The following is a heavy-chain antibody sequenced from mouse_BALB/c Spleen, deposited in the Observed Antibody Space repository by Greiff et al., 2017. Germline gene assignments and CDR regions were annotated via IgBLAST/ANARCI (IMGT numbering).Heavy chain of an antibody. CDR3: ARGYGYEDYFDY. J-gene: IGHJ2*01. V-gene: IGHV5-6-5*01. CDR2: ISSGGST. D-gene: IGHD2-2*01. Sequence: EVQLQESGGGLVKPGGSLKLSCAASGFTFSSYAMSWVRQTPEKRLEWVASISSGGSTYYPDSVKGRFTISRDNARNILYLQMSSLRSEDTAMYYCARGYGYEDYFDYWGQGTTLTDSS. CDR1: GFTFSSYA.